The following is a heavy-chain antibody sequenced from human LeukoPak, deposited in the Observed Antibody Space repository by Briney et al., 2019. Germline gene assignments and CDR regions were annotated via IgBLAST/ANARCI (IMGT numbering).Heavy chain of an antibody. J-gene: IGHJ4*02. CDR1: AGSFSGYY. V-gene: IGHV4-34*01. Sequence: SETLSLTCAVYAGSFSGYYWSWIRQPPGKGLEWIGEINHSGSTNYDPSLKSRVTISVDTSKNQFSLKLSSVTAADTAVYYCARGPRRGSSGWYGGWYYFDYWGQGTLVTVSS. CDR2: INHSGST. D-gene: IGHD6-19*01. CDR3: ARGPRRGSSGWYGGWYYFDY.